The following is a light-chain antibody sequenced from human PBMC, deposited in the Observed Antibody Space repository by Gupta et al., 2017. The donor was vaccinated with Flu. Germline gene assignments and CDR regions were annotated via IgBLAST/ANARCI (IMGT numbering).Light chain of an antibody. CDR3: VLYMGSGSWV. CDR2: STN. Sequence: QTVVTQEPSLSVSPGGTVTLTCGLSSGSVSTNYYPTWYQQTPGQAPRTLIYSTNFRSSGAPDRFSGSILGNKAALTITGAQADDECNYYCVLYMGSGSWVFGGGTKLTVL. J-gene: IGLJ3*02. V-gene: IGLV8-61*01. CDR1: SGSVSTNYY.